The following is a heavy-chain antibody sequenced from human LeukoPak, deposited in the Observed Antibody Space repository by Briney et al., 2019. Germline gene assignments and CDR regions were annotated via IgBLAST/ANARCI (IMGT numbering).Heavy chain of an antibody. CDR3: ARDPHSLDY. V-gene: IGHV3-48*01. Sequence: GGPLRLSCTASGFSFSSYSMNWVRQAPGKGLEWVAYIAYTGTIHYADSVRGRFAISRDNAKSSLFLQLNSLRAEDTAVYYCARDPHSLDYWGQGTLVTVSS. J-gene: IGHJ4*02. CDR1: GFSFSSYS. CDR2: IAYTGTI.